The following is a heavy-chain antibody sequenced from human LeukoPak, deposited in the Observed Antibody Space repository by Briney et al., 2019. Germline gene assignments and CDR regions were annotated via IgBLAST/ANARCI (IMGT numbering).Heavy chain of an antibody. D-gene: IGHD3-3*01. CDR3: ARGPPYYDFWSGYYNPTTYYFDY. CDR1: GGSISSYY. J-gene: IGHJ4*02. CDR2: IYYSGST. Sequence: PSETLSLTCTVSGGSISSYYWSWIRQPPGKGLEWIGYIYYSGSTNYNPSLKSRVTISVDTSKNQFSLKLSSVTAADTAVYYCARGPPYYDFWSGYYNPTTYYFDYWGQGTLVTVSS. V-gene: IGHV4-59*12.